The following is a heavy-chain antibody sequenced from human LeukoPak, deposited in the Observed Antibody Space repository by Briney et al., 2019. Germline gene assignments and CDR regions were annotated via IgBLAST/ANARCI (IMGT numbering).Heavy chain of an antibody. D-gene: IGHD1-26*01. CDR2: ISYDGSNK. Sequence: GGSLRLSCAASGFTFSSYAMSWVRQAPGKGLEWVAVISYDGSNKYYADSVKGRFTISRDNSKNTLYLQMNSLRAEDTAVYYCASALGMSRVFDYWGQGTLVTVSS. J-gene: IGHJ4*02. V-gene: IGHV3-30-3*01. CDR3: ASALGMSRVFDY. CDR1: GFTFSSYA.